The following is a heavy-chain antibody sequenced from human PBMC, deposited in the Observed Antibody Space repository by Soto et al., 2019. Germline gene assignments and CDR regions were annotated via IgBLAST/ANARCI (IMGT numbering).Heavy chain of an antibody. D-gene: IGHD2-21*02. J-gene: IGHJ4*02. V-gene: IGHV3-23*01. CDR2: ISGSGGST. CDR1: GFTFSSYA. CDR3: ALQIVLTTARTAFDY. Sequence: GGSLRLSCAASGFTFSSYAMSWVRQAPGKGLEWVSAISGSGGSTYYADSVKGRFTISRDNSKNTLYLQMNSLRAEDTAVYYCALQIVLTTARTAFDYWGQGTLVTVSS.